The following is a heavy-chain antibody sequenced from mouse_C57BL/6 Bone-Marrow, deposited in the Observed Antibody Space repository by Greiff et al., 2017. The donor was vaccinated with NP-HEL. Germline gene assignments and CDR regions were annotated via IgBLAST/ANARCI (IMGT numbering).Heavy chain of an antibody. CDR1: GYTFTNYW. V-gene: IGHV1-63*01. Sequence: QVQLQQSGAELVRPGTSVKMSCKASGYTFTNYWIGWAKQRPGHGLEWIGDIYPGGGYTNYNEKFKGKATLTADKSSSTAYMQFSSLTSEDSAIYYFARWLLRGYWYFDVWGTGTTVTVSS. CDR2: IYPGGGYT. J-gene: IGHJ1*03. CDR3: ARWLLRGYWYFDV. D-gene: IGHD2-3*01.